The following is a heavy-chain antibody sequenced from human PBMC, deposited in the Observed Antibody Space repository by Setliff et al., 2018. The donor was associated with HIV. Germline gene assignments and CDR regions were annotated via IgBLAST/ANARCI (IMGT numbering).Heavy chain of an antibody. D-gene: IGHD1-26*01. CDR2: MMTIFSTA. CDR1: AGSFSIFA. Sequence: SVKVSCKSSAGSFSIFAINWVRQAPGQGLEWMGGMMTIFSTANYARKFQGRVTITTDESTGTAYMELSNLRSEDTAVYYCATEGAGGSYQRASALDVWGQGTMGT. J-gene: IGHJ3*01. CDR3: ATEGAGGSYQRASALDV. V-gene: IGHV1-69*05.